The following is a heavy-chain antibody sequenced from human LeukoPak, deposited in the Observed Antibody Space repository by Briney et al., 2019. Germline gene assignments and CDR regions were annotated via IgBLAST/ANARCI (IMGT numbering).Heavy chain of an antibody. CDR2: IYYSGST. J-gene: IGHJ6*02. CDR3: ARTRGYSGYDPHYYYYYGMDV. CDR1: GGSISSYY. D-gene: IGHD5-12*01. Sequence: SETLSLTCTVSGGSISSYYWSWIRQPPGKGLEWIGYIYYSGSTDYNPSLKSRVTISVDTSKNQFSLKLSSVTAADTAVYYCARTRGYSGYDPHYYYYYGMDVWGQGTTVTVS. V-gene: IGHV4-59*08.